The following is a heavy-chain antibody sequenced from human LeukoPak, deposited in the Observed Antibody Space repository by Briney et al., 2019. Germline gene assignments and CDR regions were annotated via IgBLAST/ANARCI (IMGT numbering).Heavy chain of an antibody. CDR3: AKDMDSSSWPFLPFDY. J-gene: IGHJ4*02. V-gene: IGHV3-23*01. D-gene: IGHD6-13*01. Sequence: PGGSLRLXCAASGFTFSSYAMSWVRQAPGKGLEWVSAISGSGGSTYYADSVKGRFTISRDNSKNTLYLQMNSLRAEDTAVYYCAKDMDSSSWPFLPFDYWGPGTLVTVSS. CDR2: ISGSGGST. CDR1: GFTFSSYA.